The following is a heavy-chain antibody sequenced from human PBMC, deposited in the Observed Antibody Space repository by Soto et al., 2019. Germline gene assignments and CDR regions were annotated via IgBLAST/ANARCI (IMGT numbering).Heavy chain of an antibody. CDR2: IIPIFGTA. Sequence: SVKVSCKASGGTFSSYAISWVRQAPGQGLEWMGGIIPIFGTANYAQKFQGRVTITADESTSTAYMELSSLRSEDTAVYYCARESRGQAAAGDNYYYYGMDVWGQGTTVTVSS. D-gene: IGHD6-13*01. J-gene: IGHJ6*02. CDR1: GGTFSSYA. V-gene: IGHV1-69*13. CDR3: ARESRGQAAAGDNYYYYGMDV.